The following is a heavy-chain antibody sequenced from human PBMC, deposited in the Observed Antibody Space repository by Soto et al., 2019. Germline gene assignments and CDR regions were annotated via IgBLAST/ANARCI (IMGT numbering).Heavy chain of an antibody. CDR3: ARQIYSGYLCWFDP. Sequence: PSETLSLTCTVSGGSISSYYWSWIRQPPGKGLEWIGYIYYSGSTNYNPSLKSRVTISVDTSKNQFSLKLSSVTAADTAVYYCARQIYSGYLCWFDPWGQGTLVTVSS. J-gene: IGHJ5*02. V-gene: IGHV4-59*08. D-gene: IGHD5-12*01. CDR1: GGSISSYY. CDR2: IYYSGST.